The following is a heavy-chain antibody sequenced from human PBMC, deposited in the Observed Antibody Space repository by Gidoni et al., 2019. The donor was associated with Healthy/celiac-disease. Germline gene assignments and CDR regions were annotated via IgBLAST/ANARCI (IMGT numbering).Heavy chain of an antibody. CDR1: GGSFSCYY. D-gene: IGHD2-15*01. CDR2: INHSGST. J-gene: IGHJ5*02. V-gene: IGHV4-34*01. Sequence: QVQLQQWGAGLLKPSETLPLTCAAYGGSFSCYYWSWIRQPSGKGLEWIGEINHSGSTNYNPSLKSRVTISVDTSKNQFSLKLSSVTAADTAVYYCARAFVVVVAASNWFDPWGQGTLVTVSS. CDR3: ARAFVVVVAASNWFDP.